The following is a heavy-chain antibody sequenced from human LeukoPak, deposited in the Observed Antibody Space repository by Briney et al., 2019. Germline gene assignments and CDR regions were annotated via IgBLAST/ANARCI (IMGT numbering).Heavy chain of an antibody. D-gene: IGHD2-2*01. CDR1: GGSFSGYY. CDR2: INHSGST. J-gene: IGHJ6*03. CDR3: ARIKLGYCSSTSCYGFLYYYYYYTDV. Sequence: PSETLSLTCAVYGGSFSGYYWSWTRQPPGKGLEWIGEINHSGSTNYNPSLTSRVTISVDTSKNQFSLKLSSVTAADTAVYYCARIKLGYCSSTSCYGFLYYYYYYTDVWGKGTTVTVSS. V-gene: IGHV4-34*01.